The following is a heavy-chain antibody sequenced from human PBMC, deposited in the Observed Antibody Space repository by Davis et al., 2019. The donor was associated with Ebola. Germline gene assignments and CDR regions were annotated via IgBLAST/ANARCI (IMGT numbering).Heavy chain of an antibody. V-gene: IGHV4-39*01. CDR3: ARHSRQTSGWNDCFQH. Sequence: SETLSLTCTVSGGSISNNNYYWGWIRQPPGKGLEWIGSIHNSGSTYYGPSLKSRLTISVDTSKNQFSLKLSSVSAADTAIYYCARHSRQTSGWNDCFQHWGQGTLVTVSS. CDR1: GGSISNNNYY. J-gene: IGHJ1*01. CDR2: IHNSGST. D-gene: IGHD6-19*01.